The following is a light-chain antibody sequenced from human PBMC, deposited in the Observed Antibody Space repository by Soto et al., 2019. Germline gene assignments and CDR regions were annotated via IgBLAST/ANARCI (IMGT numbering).Light chain of an antibody. Sequence: IQLTQSPSSLSASVGDRVTITCRASQGISSYLAWYQQKPGKAPKLLIYAASTLQSGVPSRFSGSGSGTEFTLTISSLQPDDFATYYCQQYKSYWTFGPGTKVDI. CDR3: QQYKSYWT. CDR1: QGISSY. J-gene: IGKJ1*01. CDR2: AAS. V-gene: IGKV1-9*01.